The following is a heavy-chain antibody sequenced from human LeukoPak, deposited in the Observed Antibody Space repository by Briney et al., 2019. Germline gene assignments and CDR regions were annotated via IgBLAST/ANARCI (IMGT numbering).Heavy chain of an antibody. D-gene: IGHD6-19*01. V-gene: IGHV3-11*01. J-gene: IGHJ6*02. CDR1: GFTFSDYY. CDR2: ISSSGSTI. Sequence: AGGSLGLSCAASGFTFSDYYMSWIRQAPGKGLEWVSYISSSGSTIYYADSVKGRFTISRDNAKNSLYLQMNSLRAEDTAVYYCAREAVAGTIDGNYYYGMDVWGQGTTVTVSS. CDR3: AREAVAGTIDGNYYYGMDV.